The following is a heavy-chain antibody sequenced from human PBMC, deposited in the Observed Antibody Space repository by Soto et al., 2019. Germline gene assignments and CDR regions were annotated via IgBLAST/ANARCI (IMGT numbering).Heavy chain of an antibody. D-gene: IGHD2-2*01. CDR2: IDPNTGGA. V-gene: IGHV1-2*02. J-gene: IGHJ6*02. CDR1: GYTFTGYN. CDR3: ARDPYSPAGMAV. Sequence: GASVKVSCKASGYTFTGYNLHWVRQAPGQGLEWMGWIDPNTGGANYAQKFRGRVTLTRDPSITTAYMDLSRLRSDDTAVYYCARDPYSPAGMAVSGQGTTVTVS.